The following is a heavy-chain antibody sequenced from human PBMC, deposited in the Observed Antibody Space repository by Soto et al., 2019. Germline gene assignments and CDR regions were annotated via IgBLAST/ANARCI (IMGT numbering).Heavy chain of an antibody. CDR3: AREGSIAARSHYYGMDV. J-gene: IGHJ6*02. Sequence: QVQLVESGGGVVQPGRSLRLSCAASGFTFSSYAMHWVRQAPGKGLEWVAVISYDGSNKYYADSVKGRFTISRDNSKNXXYLQMNSLRAEDTAVYYCAREGSIAARSHYYGMDVWGQGTTVTVSS. D-gene: IGHD6-6*01. V-gene: IGHV3-30-3*01. CDR1: GFTFSSYA. CDR2: ISYDGSNK.